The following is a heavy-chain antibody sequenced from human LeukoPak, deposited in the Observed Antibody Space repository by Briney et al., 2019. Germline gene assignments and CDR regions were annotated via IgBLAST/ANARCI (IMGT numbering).Heavy chain of an antibody. J-gene: IGHJ4*02. CDR1: GFTFSSYS. D-gene: IGHD6-6*01. Sequence: PGGSLRLSCAASGFTFSSYSMNWVRQAPGKGLEWVSYISSSSSTIYYADSVKGRFTISRDNSKNTLYLQMNSLRAEDTAVYYCANGDSSSSGWPDYWGQGTLVTVSS. CDR2: ISSSSSTI. CDR3: ANGDSSSSGWPDY. V-gene: IGHV3-48*01.